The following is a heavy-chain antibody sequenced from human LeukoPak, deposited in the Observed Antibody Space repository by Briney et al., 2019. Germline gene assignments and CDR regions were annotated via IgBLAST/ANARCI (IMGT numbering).Heavy chain of an antibody. CDR3: ARERYDAFDI. J-gene: IGHJ3*02. V-gene: IGHV3-7*04. Sequence: PGGSLRLSCAASGFTFSSYWINWVRQAPGKGLEWVANIKQDGSEKYYVDSVKGRFTISRDNAKNSLYLQMNSLRAEDTAVYYCARERYDAFDIWGQGTMVTVSS. CDR1: GFTFSSYW. CDR2: IKQDGSEK. D-gene: IGHD4-17*01.